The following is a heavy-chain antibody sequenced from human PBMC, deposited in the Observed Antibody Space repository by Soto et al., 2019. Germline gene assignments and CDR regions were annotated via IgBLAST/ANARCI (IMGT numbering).Heavy chain of an antibody. CDR1: GSSFTGNSW. D-gene: IGHD1-7*01. CDR2: IYRTGST. V-gene: IGHV4-4*02. J-gene: IGHJ4*02. CDR3: ASRDPGTSVDY. Sequence: PSETLSLSCAISGSSFTGNSWWTWVRQPPGQGLEWIGEIYRTGSTTYNPSLKTRVTISLDKSENQFSLKVTSLTAADTAVYYCASRDPGTSVDYWGQGTLVTVSS.